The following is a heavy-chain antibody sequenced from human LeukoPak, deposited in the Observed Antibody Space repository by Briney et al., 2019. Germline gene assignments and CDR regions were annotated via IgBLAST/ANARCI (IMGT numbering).Heavy chain of an antibody. D-gene: IGHD4-17*01. V-gene: IGHV1-69*05. CDR2: IIPIFGTA. CDR3: ARVRNLVRGDYLFDY. CDR1: GGTFSSYA. Sequence: SEKVSCKASGGTFSSYAISWVRHAPGQGLELMGRIIPIFGTANYAQKFQGRVTITTDESTSTAYMELSSLGSEDTAVYYCARVRNLVRGDYLFDYWGQGTLVTVSS. J-gene: IGHJ4*02.